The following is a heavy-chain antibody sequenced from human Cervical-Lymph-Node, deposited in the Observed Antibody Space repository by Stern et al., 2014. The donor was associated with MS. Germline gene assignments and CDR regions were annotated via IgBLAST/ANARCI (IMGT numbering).Heavy chain of an antibody. CDR3: ARRRAGEYYFDY. Sequence: QLQLQESGPGLVKASETLSLTCTVSGGSLIPYYWNWIRQSPGKGLEWIGSIYHSGSTSYNPSLKSRFTISVDRSKDQFSLKLTSVTAADTAVYYCARRRAGEYYFDYWGQGTPVTVSS. J-gene: IGHJ4*02. D-gene: IGHD6-13*01. CDR1: GGSLIPYY. V-gene: IGHV4-59*01. CDR2: IYHSGST.